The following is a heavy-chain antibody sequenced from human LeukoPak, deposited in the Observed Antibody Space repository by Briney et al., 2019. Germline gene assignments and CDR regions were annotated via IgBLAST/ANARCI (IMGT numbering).Heavy chain of an antibody. CDR3: AKEVYDILTGYYIDY. CDR1: GFIFSREW. Sequence: GGSLRLSCAASGFIFSREWMHWVRQAPGRGLVWVSRVNTDGSSTVYADSVKGRFTISRDNSKDTLFLQMNSLRAEDTAVYYCAKEVYDILTGYYIDYWGQGTLVTVSS. V-gene: IGHV3-74*03. D-gene: IGHD3-9*01. CDR2: VNTDGSST. J-gene: IGHJ4*02.